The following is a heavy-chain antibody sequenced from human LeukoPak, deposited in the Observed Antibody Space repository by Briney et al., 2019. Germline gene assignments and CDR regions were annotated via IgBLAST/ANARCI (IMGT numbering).Heavy chain of an antibody. CDR1: GYTFTSYY. CDR2: INPSGGST. CDR3: ARDWAARPDGAPTLDY. D-gene: IGHD6-6*01. Sequence: GASVKVSCKASGYTFTSYYMHWVRQAPGQGLEWMGIINPSGGSTSYAQKFQGRVTMTRDMSTSTVYMELSSLRSEDTAVYYCARDWAARPDGAPTLDYWGQGTLVTVSS. J-gene: IGHJ4*02. V-gene: IGHV1-46*01.